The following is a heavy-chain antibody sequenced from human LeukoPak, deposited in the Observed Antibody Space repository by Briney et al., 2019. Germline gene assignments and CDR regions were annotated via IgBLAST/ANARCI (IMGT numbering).Heavy chain of an antibody. CDR1: GGTFSSYA. Sequence: ASVKVSCKASGGTFSSYAISWVRQAPGQALEWMGGIIPIFGTANYAQKFQGRVTITADESTSTAYMELSSLRSEDTAVYYCARCRSVDDYYYYYGMDVWGQGTTVTVSS. J-gene: IGHJ6*02. D-gene: IGHD4-23*01. CDR3: ARCRSVDDYYYYYGMDV. CDR2: IIPIFGTA. V-gene: IGHV1-69*13.